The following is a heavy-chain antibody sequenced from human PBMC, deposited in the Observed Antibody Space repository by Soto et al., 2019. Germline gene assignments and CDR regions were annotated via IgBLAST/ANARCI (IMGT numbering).Heavy chain of an antibody. Sequence: SKTLSLTCIVSGDSISNYYWSWIRQPPGKRLEWIGYIYYSGSTKYKPSLKSRVAISVDTSKNQFSLRLSSVTAADTAVYYCASSYYDFWCGYAFDFWGQGTLVTVSS. CDR2: IYYSGST. D-gene: IGHD3-3*01. CDR1: GDSISNYY. V-gene: IGHV4-59*01. CDR3: ASSYYDFWCGYAFDF. J-gene: IGHJ4*02.